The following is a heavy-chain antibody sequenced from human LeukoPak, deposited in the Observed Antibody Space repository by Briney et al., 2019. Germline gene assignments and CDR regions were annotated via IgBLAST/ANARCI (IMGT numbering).Heavy chain of an antibody. Sequence: GGSLRLSCAASGFTVSSNYMSWVRQAPGKGLEWVSGISGSGGSTYYADSVKGRFTISRDNSRNTLYLQMNSLRAEDTTVYYCAKDIDWYTISGGDYWGQGTLVTVSS. CDR1: GFTVSSNY. V-gene: IGHV3-23*01. J-gene: IGHJ4*02. CDR2: ISGSGGST. D-gene: IGHD6-13*01. CDR3: AKDIDWYTISGGDY.